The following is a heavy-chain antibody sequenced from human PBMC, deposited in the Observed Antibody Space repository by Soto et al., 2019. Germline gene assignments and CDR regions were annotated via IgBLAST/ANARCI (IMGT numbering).Heavy chain of an antibody. D-gene: IGHD2-15*01. Sequence: ASVKVSCKASGYTFTSYGISWVRQAPRQGLEWMGWISAYNGNTNYAQKLQGRVTMTTDTSTSTAYMELRSLRSDDTAVYYCAIPEYCSGGSCYSAWDAFDIWGQGTMVTVSS. CDR3: AIPEYCSGGSCYSAWDAFDI. V-gene: IGHV1-18*01. CDR1: GYTFTSYG. J-gene: IGHJ3*02. CDR2: ISAYNGNT.